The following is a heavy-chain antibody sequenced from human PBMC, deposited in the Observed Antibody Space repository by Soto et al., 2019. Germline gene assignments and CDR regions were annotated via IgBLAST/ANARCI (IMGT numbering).Heavy chain of an antibody. J-gene: IGHJ4*02. CDR1: GYIFINYY. CDR2: INPNGGST. D-gene: IGHD6-13*01. CDR3: SRDLAAADY. V-gene: IGHV1-46*01. Sequence: QVHLVQSGAEVKKPGASVKVSCKASGYIFINYYIHWVRQAPGQGLEWIGIINPNGGSTNYAQKFRGLVTMARDTSTSTVYMDPSSLRSDDTSVYYCSRDLAAADYWGQGTLVTVSS.